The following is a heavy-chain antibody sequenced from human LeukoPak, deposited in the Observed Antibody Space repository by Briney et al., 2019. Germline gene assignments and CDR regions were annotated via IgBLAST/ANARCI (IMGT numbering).Heavy chain of an antibody. Sequence: GGSLRLSCAASGFTISGYWMHWVRQAPGKGLEWVSRINIDGATTNYADSVKGRFTISRDNAKNTLHLQMNSLRADDTAVYYCVRGAVGTGVWFDPWGQGTLVTVSS. CDR3: VRGAVGTGVWFDP. J-gene: IGHJ5*02. CDR2: INIDGATT. D-gene: IGHD1-26*01. CDR1: GFTISGYW. V-gene: IGHV3-74*01.